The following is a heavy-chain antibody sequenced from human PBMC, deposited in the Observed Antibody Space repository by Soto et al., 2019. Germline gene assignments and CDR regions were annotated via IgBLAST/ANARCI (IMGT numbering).Heavy chain of an antibody. CDR1: GFTFSDYY. V-gene: IGHV3-11*01. D-gene: IGHD4-4*01. J-gene: IGHJ6*02. Sequence: PWGSLRLSCAASGFTFSDYYMSCIRQAPGKGLEWVSYISSSGSTTYYADSVKGRFTISRNNAKNSLYLQMNSLRAEDTAVYYCARGDYSPYYGMDVWGQGTTVTVSS. CDR2: ISSSGSTT. CDR3: ARGDYSPYYGMDV.